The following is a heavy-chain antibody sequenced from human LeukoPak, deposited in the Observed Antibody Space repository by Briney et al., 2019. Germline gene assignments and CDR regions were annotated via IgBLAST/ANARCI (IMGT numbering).Heavy chain of an antibody. CDR1: GDSVSSNSAA. CDR2: TYYRSTWYN. V-gene: IGHV6-1*01. D-gene: IGHD4-17*01. J-gene: IGHJ4*02. CDR3: ARELRERYYFDD. Sequence: SQTLSLTCAISGDSVSSNSAAWNWIRQSPSRGLEWLGRTYYRSTWYNDYGVSVKSRITINPDTSRNQFSLKLSSVTAADTAVYYCARELRERYYFDDWGQGTLVTVSS.